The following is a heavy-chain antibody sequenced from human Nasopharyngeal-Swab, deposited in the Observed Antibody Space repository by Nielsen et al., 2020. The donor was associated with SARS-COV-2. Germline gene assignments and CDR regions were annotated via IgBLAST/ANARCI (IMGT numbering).Heavy chain of an antibody. Sequence: GESLKISCAGSGFSFNSYSMIWVRQVPGEGLEWVSSISGSGSYVYYADSVKGRFTISKDSAKNSLYLQMNGLRAEDTAVYYCARFMLRNAFDIWGQGTMVTVSS. V-gene: IGHV3-21*01. CDR2: ISGSGSYV. CDR1: GFSFNSYS. J-gene: IGHJ3*02. CDR3: ARFMLRNAFDI. D-gene: IGHD2-8*01.